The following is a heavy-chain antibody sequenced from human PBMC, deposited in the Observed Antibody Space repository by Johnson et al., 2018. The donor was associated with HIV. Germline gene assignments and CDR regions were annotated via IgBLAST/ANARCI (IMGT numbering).Heavy chain of an antibody. D-gene: IGHD3-3*01. Sequence: VQLVESGGGLVQPGRYLRLSCAASGFTFDDYAMHWVRQAPGKGLEWVSGISWNSGSIGYADSVKGRFTISRDNAKNSLYLQMNSLRAEDTALYYCARERWSTYYGAFDIWGQGTMVTVSS. CDR2: ISWNSGSI. V-gene: IGHV3-9*01. CDR1: GFTFDDYA. CDR3: ARERWSTYYGAFDI. J-gene: IGHJ3*02.